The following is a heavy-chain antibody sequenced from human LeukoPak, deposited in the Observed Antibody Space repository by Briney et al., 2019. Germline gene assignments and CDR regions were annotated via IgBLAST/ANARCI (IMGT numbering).Heavy chain of an antibody. Sequence: PGRSLRLSCAASEFTFSRYAMHWVRQAPGKGLEWLAVISYHGVDKFYRASVRGRFTISRDNVDNSLFPQLDNLTPDDSGVYFCARAVPTIHHMDVWGKGTTVIVSS. CDR1: EFTFSRYA. CDR3: ARAVPTIHHMDV. J-gene: IGHJ6*03. D-gene: IGHD5-24*01. V-gene: IGHV3-30*04. CDR2: ISYHGVDK.